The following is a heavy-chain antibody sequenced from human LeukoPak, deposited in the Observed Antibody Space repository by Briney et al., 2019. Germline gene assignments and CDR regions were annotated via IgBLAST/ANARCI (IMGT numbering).Heavy chain of an antibody. D-gene: IGHD3-10*01. V-gene: IGHV3-49*04. CDR2: IRSKAYGGTT. Sequence: GGSLRLSCTASGFTFGDYAMSWVRQAPGKGLEWVGFIRSKAYGGTTEYAASVKGRFTISRDDSKSIAYLQMNSLKTEDTAVYYCTRVLGGSGNVVYFDYWGQGTLVTVSS. CDR3: TRVLGGSGNVVYFDY. J-gene: IGHJ4*02. CDR1: GFTFGDYA.